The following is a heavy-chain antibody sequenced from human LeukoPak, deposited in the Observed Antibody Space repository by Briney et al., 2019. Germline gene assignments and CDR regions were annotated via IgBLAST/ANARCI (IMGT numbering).Heavy chain of an antibody. D-gene: IGHD6-25*01. Sequence: GGSLRLSCAASGFTFSSYGMHWVRQAPGKGLEWVAVIYSDGNTYYADSVKGRFTISRDNSKNTVYLQMNSLRAEDTAVYYCATPSGGYWGQGTLVTVSS. CDR3: ATPSGGY. CDR1: GFTFSSYG. CDR2: IYSDGNT. V-gene: IGHV3-66*04. J-gene: IGHJ4*02.